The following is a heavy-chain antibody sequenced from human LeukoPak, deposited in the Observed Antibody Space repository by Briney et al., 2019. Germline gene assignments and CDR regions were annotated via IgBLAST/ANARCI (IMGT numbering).Heavy chain of an antibody. CDR3: ARDQGIFDY. Sequence: PGRSLRLSCAASGFTFRSYGMHWVRQSPGKGLEWVAIIWFDGSNKYYADSVKGRFTISRDNARNTLYLQMNSLRDEDSAVYYCARDQGIFDYWGQGTLVTVSS. V-gene: IGHV3-33*01. CDR2: IWFDGSNK. J-gene: IGHJ4*02. CDR1: GFTFRSYG.